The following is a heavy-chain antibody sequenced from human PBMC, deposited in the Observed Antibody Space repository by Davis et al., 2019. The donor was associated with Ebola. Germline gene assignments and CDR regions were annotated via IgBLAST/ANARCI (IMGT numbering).Heavy chain of an antibody. Sequence: SLKTPCTAPGFTFGDYAMSWVRQAPGKGLERVGFIRSKAYGGTTEYAASVKGRFTISRDDSKSIAYLQMNSLKTEDTAVYYCTRDLKQPPPSYYYGMDVWGQGTTVTVSS. CDR2: IRSKAYGGTT. D-gene: IGHD6-13*01. CDR1: GFTFGDYA. J-gene: IGHJ6*02. CDR3: TRDLKQPPPSYYYGMDV. V-gene: IGHV3-49*04.